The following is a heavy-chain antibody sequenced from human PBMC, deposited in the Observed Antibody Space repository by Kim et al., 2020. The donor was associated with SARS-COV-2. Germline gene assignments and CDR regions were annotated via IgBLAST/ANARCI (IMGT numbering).Heavy chain of an antibody. Sequence: GGSLRLSCAASGFTFSSYAMHWVRQAPGKGLEWVAVISYDGSNKYYADSVKGRFTISRDNSKNTLYLQMNSLRAEDTAVYYCARDQGILCSGGSCPYAFDIWGQGTMVTVSS. CDR3: ARDQGILCSGGSCPYAFDI. V-gene: IGHV3-30*04. D-gene: IGHD2-15*01. CDR1: GFTFSSYA. CDR2: ISYDGSNK. J-gene: IGHJ3*02.